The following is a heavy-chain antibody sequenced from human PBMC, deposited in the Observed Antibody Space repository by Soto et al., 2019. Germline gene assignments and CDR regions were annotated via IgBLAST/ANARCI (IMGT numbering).Heavy chain of an antibody. CDR3: ARYNSYAIDY. CDR2: IHYSGTT. J-gene: IGHJ4*02. D-gene: IGHD2-8*01. V-gene: IGHV4-59*01. Sequence: SETLSLTPTVSGNFIISYHRSWIGQPQGKGLEWIAKIHYSGTTNYNPSLASRVTLSVDTSKNQFSLKMTSVTAADRAMYFCARYNSYAIDYWGRGTLVTVPS. CDR1: GNFIISYH.